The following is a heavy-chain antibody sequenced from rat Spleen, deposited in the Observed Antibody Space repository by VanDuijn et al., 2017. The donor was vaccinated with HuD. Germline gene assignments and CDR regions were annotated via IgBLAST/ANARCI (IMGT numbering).Heavy chain of an antibody. CDR3: ARGSVFFDY. CDR2: IWTTGST. CDR1: GFSLTDFN. Sequence: QVQLKESGPGLVQPSQTLSLTCTVSGFSLTDFNVHWVRQPAGKGLEWMGVIWTTGSTVYNSLLTSRLTISRDTSKSQIFLKMNSLQTEDTAMYFCARGSVFFDYWGQGVMVTVSS. V-gene: IGHV2-30*01. J-gene: IGHJ2*01.